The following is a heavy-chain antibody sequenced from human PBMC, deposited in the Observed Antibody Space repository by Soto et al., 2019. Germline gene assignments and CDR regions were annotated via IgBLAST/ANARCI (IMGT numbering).Heavy chain of an antibody. CDR3: ARASSGIDRHYYYYGMDV. D-gene: IGHD6-19*01. CDR2: ISSSSSYT. V-gene: IGHV3-11*06. Sequence: QVQLVESGGGLVKPGGSLRLSCAASGFTFSDYYMSWIRQAPGKGLEWVLYISSSSSYTNYADSVKGRFTISRDNAKNSLYLQMNSLRAEDTAVYYCARASSGIDRHYYYYGMDVWGQGTTVTVSS. J-gene: IGHJ6*02. CDR1: GFTFSDYY.